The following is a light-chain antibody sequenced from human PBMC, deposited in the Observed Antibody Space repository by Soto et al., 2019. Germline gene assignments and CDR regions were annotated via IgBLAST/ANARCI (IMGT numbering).Light chain of an antibody. CDR1: SSDVGGYNY. CDR2: EVS. J-gene: IGLJ1*01. V-gene: IGLV2-14*01. Sequence: LTQPASVSGSPGQSITISCTGTSSDVGGYNYVSWYQQHPGKAPKLMIYEVSNRPSGVSNRFSGSKSGDTASLTISGLQAEDEADYYCSSYTSSSTYVFGTGTKV. CDR3: SSYTSSSTYV.